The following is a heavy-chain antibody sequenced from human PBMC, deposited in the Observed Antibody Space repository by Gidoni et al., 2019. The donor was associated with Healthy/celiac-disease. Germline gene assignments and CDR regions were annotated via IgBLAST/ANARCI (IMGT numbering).Heavy chain of an antibody. CDR1: GGIFSSYA. D-gene: IGHD1-26*01. J-gene: IGHJ6*03. CDR2: IIPIFGTA. Sequence: QVQLVQSGAEVKKPGSSVKVSCKASGGIFSSYAISWVRQAPGQGLEWMGGIIPIFGTANYAQKFQGRVTITADKSTSTAYMELSSLRSEDTAVYYCARGLGAIHYYYMDVWGKGTTVTVSS. CDR3: ARGLGAIHYYYMDV. V-gene: IGHV1-69*06.